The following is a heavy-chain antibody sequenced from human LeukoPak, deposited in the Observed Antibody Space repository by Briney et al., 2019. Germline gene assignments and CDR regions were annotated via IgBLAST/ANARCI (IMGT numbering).Heavy chain of an antibody. D-gene: IGHD3-10*01. CDR2: ISYDGSNK. J-gene: IGHJ6*03. CDR1: GFTFSSYG. Sequence: GGSLRLFCAASGFTFSSYGMHWVRQAPGKGLEWVAVISYDGSNKYYADSVKGRFTISRDNSKNTLYLQMNSLRAEDTAVYYCAKDGPGRRWGIGSGSYYYYYMDVWGKGTTVTVSS. V-gene: IGHV3-30*18. CDR3: AKDGPGRRWGIGSGSYYYYYMDV.